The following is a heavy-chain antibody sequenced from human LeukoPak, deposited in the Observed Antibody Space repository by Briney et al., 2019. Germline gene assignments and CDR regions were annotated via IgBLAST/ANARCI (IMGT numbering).Heavy chain of an antibody. D-gene: IGHD1-26*01. V-gene: IGHV3-23*01. CDR2: ISGSGGST. CDR1: GLTFSSYA. J-gene: IGHJ4*02. Sequence: GGSLRLSCAASGLTFSSYAMSWVRQAPGKGLEWVSAISGSGGSTYYADSVKGRFTISRDNSKNTLYLQMNSLRAEDTAVYYCAKGGSYTRCFDYWGQGTLVTVSS. CDR3: AKGGSYTRCFDY.